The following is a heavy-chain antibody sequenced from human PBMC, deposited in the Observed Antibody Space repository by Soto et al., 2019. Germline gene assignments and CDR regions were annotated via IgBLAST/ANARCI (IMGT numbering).Heavy chain of an antibody. CDR1: VGSVNRGGYF. CDR3: ARGVLA. J-gene: IGHJ5*02. CDR2: ISPSGSP. V-gene: IGHV4-30-2*01. Sequence: QGQLQKSGSRLWSLSQTFSLTSPVPVGSVNRGGYFWSWFRQPPGKGLEWIGFISPSGSPAYNPSLKSRVTISVDRSNNQISLELSSVTAADTAVYYCARGVLAWGPGTLVTVSS. D-gene: IGHD2-8*01.